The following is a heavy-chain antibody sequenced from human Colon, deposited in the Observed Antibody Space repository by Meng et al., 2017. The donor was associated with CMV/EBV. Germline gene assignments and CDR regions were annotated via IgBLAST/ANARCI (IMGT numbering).Heavy chain of an antibody. D-gene: IGHD1-1*01. CDR1: GFSFRDSA. J-gene: IGHJ4*02. V-gene: IGHV3-23*01. Sequence: GESLKISCAASGFSFRDSAMGWVRQAPGKGLEWVSSLSGSGSTTYYAESVKGRFTISRDSSKNTVSLQMNSLRDEDTAVYYGAKSLCAAGQLAYFDSWGQGTLVTVSS. CDR2: LSGSGSTT. CDR3: AKSLCAAGQLAYFDS.